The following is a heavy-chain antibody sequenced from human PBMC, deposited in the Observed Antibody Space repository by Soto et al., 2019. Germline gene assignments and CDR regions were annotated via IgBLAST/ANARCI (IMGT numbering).Heavy chain of an antibody. J-gene: IGHJ6*02. Sequence: PGGSLRLSCAASGFTFSSYSMNWVRQAPGKGLEWVSSISSSSSYIYYADSVKGRFTISRDNAKNSLYLQMNSLRAEDTAVYYCARDGHSSSSWYERDYYYGMDVWGQGNTVTVSS. CDR1: GFTFSSYS. D-gene: IGHD6-13*01. CDR3: ARDGHSSSSWYERDYYYGMDV. V-gene: IGHV3-21*01. CDR2: ISSSSSYI.